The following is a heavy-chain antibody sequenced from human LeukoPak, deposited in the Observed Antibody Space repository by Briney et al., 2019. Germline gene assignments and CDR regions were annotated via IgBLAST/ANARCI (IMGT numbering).Heavy chain of an antibody. CDR1: GGSISSYY. CDR3: ARDRAIFEDYYYYYMDV. CDR2: IYYSGST. V-gene: IGHV4-59*01. J-gene: IGHJ6*03. D-gene: IGHD3-3*01. Sequence: SETLSLTCTVSGGSISSYYWSWIQQPPGKGLEWIGYIYYSGSTNHNPSLKSRVTISVDTSKTQFSLKLSSVTAADTAVYYCARDRAIFEDYYYYYMDVWGKGTTVTVSS.